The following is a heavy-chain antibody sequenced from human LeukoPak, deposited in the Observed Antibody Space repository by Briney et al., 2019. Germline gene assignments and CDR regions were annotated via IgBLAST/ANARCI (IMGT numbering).Heavy chain of an antibody. D-gene: IGHD1-26*01. CDR2: IIPIFGTA. CDR1: GGTFSSYA. Sequence: VASVKVSCKASGGTFSSYAVSWVRQAPGQGLEWMGGIIPIFGTANYAQKSQGRVTITTDESTSTAYMELSSLRSEDTAVFYCARCGSYQGEYYFDYWGQGTLVTVSS. J-gene: IGHJ4*02. CDR3: ARCGSYQGEYYFDY. V-gene: IGHV1-69*05.